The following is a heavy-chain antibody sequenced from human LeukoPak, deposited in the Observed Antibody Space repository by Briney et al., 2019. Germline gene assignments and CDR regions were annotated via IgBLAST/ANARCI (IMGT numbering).Heavy chain of an antibody. CDR2: ISRSSAYI. Sequence: GGSLRLSCAASGFTFSYYSMNWVRQAPGKGLEWVSCISRSSAYIYYADSVKGRFTISRDNAKNSLYLQMNSLRAEDTAVYYCARLPCSSTSCYTEDPLDYWGQGTLVTVSS. CDR1: GFTFSYYS. D-gene: IGHD2-2*02. J-gene: IGHJ4*02. V-gene: IGHV3-21*01. CDR3: ARLPCSSTSCYTEDPLDY.